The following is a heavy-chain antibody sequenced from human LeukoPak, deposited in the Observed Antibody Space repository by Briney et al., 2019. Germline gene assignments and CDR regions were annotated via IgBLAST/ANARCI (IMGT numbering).Heavy chain of an antibody. CDR3: ARDYYYGMDV. CDR2: IYYSGNT. Sequence: PSETLSLTCTVSGGSISSSSYYWAWVRQPPGKGLEWIGSIYYSGNTYYNPSLKSRVTISVDTSKNQFSLKLSSVTAADTAVYYCARDYYYGMDVWGQGTTVTVSS. V-gene: IGHV4-39*07. CDR1: GGSISSSSYY. J-gene: IGHJ6*02.